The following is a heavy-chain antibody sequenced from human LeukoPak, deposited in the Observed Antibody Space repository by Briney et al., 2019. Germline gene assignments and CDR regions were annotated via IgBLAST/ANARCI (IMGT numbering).Heavy chain of an antibody. CDR3: ARAVASTYAFDI. CDR1: GFTFSSYD. D-gene: IGHD6-19*01. Sequence: PGGSLRLSCAASGFTFSSYDMHWVRQATGKGLEWVSAIGTAGDTYYPGSVKGRFTISRENAKNSLCLQMNSLRAGDTAVYYCARAVASTYAFDIWGQGTMVTVSS. J-gene: IGHJ3*02. CDR2: IGTAGDT. V-gene: IGHV3-13*01.